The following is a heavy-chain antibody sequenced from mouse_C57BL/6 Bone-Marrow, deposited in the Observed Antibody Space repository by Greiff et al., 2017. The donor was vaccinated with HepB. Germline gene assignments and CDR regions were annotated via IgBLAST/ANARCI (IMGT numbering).Heavy chain of an antibody. V-gene: IGHV2-6*01. J-gene: IGHJ3*01. Sequence: VMLVESGPGLVAPSQSLSITCTVSGFSLTSYGVDWVRQSPGKGLEWLGVIWGVGSTNYNSALKSRLSISKDNSKSQVFLKMNSLQTDDTAMYYCASEDSSGPFAYWGQGTLVTVSA. D-gene: IGHD3-2*02. CDR3: ASEDSSGPFAY. CDR1: GFSLTSYG. CDR2: IWGVGST.